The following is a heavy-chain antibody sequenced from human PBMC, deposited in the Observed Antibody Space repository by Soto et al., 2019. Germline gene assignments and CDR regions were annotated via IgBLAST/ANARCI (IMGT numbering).Heavy chain of an antibody. D-gene: IGHD3-10*01. CDR2: ISGSGGST. Sequence: EVQLLESGGGLVQPGGSLRLSCAASGFTFSSYAMSWVRQAPGKGLEWVSAISGSGGSTYYADSVKGRFTISRDNSKNTLYLQMNSLRAEDTAVYYCAKGTYYYGSGSYYSFDYWGQGTLVTVSS. V-gene: IGHV3-23*01. CDR3: AKGTYYYGSGSYYSFDY. J-gene: IGHJ4*02. CDR1: GFTFSSYA.